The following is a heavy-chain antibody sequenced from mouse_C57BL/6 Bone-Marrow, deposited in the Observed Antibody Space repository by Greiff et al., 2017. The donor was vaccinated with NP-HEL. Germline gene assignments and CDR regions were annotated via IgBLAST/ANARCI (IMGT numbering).Heavy chain of an antibody. CDR2: IDPEYGET. CDR1: GFSIKDYY. CDR3: ARPFY. V-gene: IGHV14-2*01. J-gene: IGHJ2*01. Sequence: LQQSGAELVKLGASVKLSCTASGFSIKDYYMYWVKQRTEQGLEWIGRIDPEYGETQYAPKFQGKATITADTSSNTAYLQLRSLTSEDTAVYYCARPFYWGQGTTLTVSS.